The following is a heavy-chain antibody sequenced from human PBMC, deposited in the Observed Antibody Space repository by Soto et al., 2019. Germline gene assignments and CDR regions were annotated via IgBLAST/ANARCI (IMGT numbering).Heavy chain of an antibody. CDR1: GFTFDDCA. V-gene: IGHV3-9*01. CDR3: VQGRYPTMATPLDH. Sequence: EVQLVESGGSLVQPGRSLRLSCSASGFTFDDCAMHWVRQAPGKGPEWVSGISWDSATVGYAESVKGRFTITRDDAKNSLYLQMDSLRREDTALYYCVQGRYPTMATPLDHWGQGTLVTVSS. CDR2: ISWDSATV. D-gene: IGHD3-9*01. J-gene: IGHJ5*02.